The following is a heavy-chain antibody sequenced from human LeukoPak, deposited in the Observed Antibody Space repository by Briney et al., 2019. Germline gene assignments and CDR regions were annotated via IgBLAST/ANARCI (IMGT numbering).Heavy chain of an antibody. D-gene: IGHD5-24*01. CDR2: IRSKAYGGTT. CDR1: GFTFGDYA. CDR3: TREMATIEGGPLHY. Sequence: GRSLRLSYTASGFTFGDYAMSWVRQAPGKGLEWVGFIRSKAYGGTTEYAASVKGRFTISRDDSKSIAYLQMNSLKTEDTAVYYCTREMATIEGGPLHYWGQGTLVTVSS. V-gene: IGHV3-49*04. J-gene: IGHJ4*02.